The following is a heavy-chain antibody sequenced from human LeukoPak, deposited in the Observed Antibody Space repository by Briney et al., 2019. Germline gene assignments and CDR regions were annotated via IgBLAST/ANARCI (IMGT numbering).Heavy chain of an antibody. CDR1: GYSFTSYW. CDR3: ATPASYGDFQFDY. D-gene: IGHD4-17*01. CDR2: IYPGDSDT. V-gene: IGHV5-51*01. Sequence: GESLKISCKGSGYSFTSYWIGWVRQLPGKGLEWMGIIYPGDSDTRYSPSFQGQVTISADKSISTAYLQWSSLKASDTAMYYCATPASYGDFQFDYWGQGTLVTVSS. J-gene: IGHJ4*02.